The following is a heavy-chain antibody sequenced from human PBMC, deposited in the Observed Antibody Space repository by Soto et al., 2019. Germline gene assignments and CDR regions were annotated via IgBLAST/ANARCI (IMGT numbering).Heavy chain of an antibody. CDR2: ISYDGSNK. J-gene: IGHJ4*02. CDR1: GFTFSSYA. D-gene: IGHD3-3*01. Sequence: QVQLVESGGGVVQPGRSLRLSCAASGFTFSSYAMHWVRQAPGKGLEWVAVISYDGSNKYYADSVKGRFTISRDNSKNTLYLQMNSLRAEDTALYYCAKDGDSITRNKPLDYWGQGTLVTVSS. V-gene: IGHV3-30-3*01. CDR3: AKDGDSITRNKPLDY.